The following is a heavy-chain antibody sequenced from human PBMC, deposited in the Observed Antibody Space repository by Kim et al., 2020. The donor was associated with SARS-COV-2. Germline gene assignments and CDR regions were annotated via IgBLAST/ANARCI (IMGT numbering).Heavy chain of an antibody. Sequence: GGSLRLSCAASGFTFSTYSMNWVRQAPGKGLEWVSAISSSSRHIYYTDSVKGRFTISRDNAKNSLYLQMNSLRAEDTAVYYCATDSGIATAGNDYWGQGTLVTVSS. J-gene: IGHJ4*02. CDR2: ISSSSRHI. CDR1: GFTFSTYS. D-gene: IGHD6-13*01. V-gene: IGHV3-21*01. CDR3: ATDSGIATAGNDY.